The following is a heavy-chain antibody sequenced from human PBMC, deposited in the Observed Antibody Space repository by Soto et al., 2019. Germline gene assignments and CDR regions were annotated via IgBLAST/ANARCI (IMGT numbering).Heavy chain of an antibody. CDR1: TSYW. CDR3: AGGGVRGVITRTRDYYGMDV. Sequence: GESLKISCKGSTSYWISWVRQMPGKGLEWMGRIDPSDSYTNYSPSFQGHVTISADKSISTAYLQWSSLKASDTAMYYCAGGGVRGVITRTRDYYGMDVWGQGTTVTVSS. D-gene: IGHD3-10*01. CDR2: IDPSDSYT. J-gene: IGHJ6*02. V-gene: IGHV5-10-1*01.